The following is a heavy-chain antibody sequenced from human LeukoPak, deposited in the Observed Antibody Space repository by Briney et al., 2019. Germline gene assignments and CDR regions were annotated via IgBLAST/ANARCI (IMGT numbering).Heavy chain of an antibody. CDR2: ISAYNGNT. CDR1: GYTFTSYG. D-gene: IGHD3-3*01. CDR3: ARDGRDYYDFWSGYYVGSWFDP. J-gene: IGHJ5*02. V-gene: IGHV1-18*01. Sequence: ASVKVSCKASGYTFTSYGISWVRRAPGQGLEWMGWISAYNGNTNYAQKLQGRVTMTTDTSTSTAYMELRSLRSDDTAVYYCARDGRDYYDFWSGYYVGSWFDPWGQGTLVIVSS.